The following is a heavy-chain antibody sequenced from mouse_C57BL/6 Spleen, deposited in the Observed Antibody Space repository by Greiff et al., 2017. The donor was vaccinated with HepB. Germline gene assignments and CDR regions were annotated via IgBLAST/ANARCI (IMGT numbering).Heavy chain of an antibody. V-gene: IGHV1-15*01. J-gene: IGHJ2*01. Sequence: VKLVESGAELVRPGASVTLSCKASGYTFTDYEMHWVKQTPVHGLEWIGAIDPETGGTAYNQKFKGKAILTADKSSSTAYMELRSLTSEDSAVYYCTRSPGGYYYFDYWGQGTTLTVSS. D-gene: IGHD2-3*01. CDR2: IDPETGGT. CDR1: GYTFTDYE. CDR3: TRSPGGYYYFDY.